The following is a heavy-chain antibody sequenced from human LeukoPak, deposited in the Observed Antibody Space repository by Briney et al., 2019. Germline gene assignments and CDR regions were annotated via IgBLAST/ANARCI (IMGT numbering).Heavy chain of an antibody. J-gene: IGHJ6*03. CDR3: ARAEGYCTNGVCYVDYYYMDV. CDR1: GFTFSSYS. V-gene: IGHV3-21*01. Sequence: GSLRLSCAASGFTFSSYSMNWVRQAPGKGLEWVSSISSSSSYIYYADSVKGRFTISRDNAKNSLYLQMNSLRAEDTAVYYCARAEGYCTNGVCYVDYYYMDVWGKGTTVTISS. D-gene: IGHD2-8*01. CDR2: ISSSSSYI.